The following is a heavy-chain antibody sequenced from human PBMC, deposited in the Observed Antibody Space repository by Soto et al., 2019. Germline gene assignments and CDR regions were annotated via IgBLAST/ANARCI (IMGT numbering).Heavy chain of an antibody. J-gene: IGHJ6*02. CDR2: IYPGDSDT. CDR1: GYSFTSYW. Sequence: GESLKISCKGSGYSFTSYWIGWARQMPGKGLEWMGIIYPGDSDTRYSPSFQGQVTISADKSISTAYLQWSSLKASDTAMYYCAKTAAGGKNYYGMDAWGQGTTVTVSS. D-gene: IGHD6-13*01. CDR3: AKTAAGGKNYYGMDA. V-gene: IGHV5-51*01.